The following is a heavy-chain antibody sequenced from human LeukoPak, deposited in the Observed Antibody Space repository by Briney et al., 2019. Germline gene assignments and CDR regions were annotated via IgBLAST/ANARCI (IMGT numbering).Heavy chain of an antibody. J-gene: IGHJ4*02. CDR2: IKQDGSEK. D-gene: IGHD3-3*01. Sequence: PGGSLRLSCAASGFTFSSYWMSWVRQAPGKGLEWVANIKQDGSEKYYVDSVKGRFTISRDNAKNSLYLQMNSLRAEDTAVYYCARVGEYDFWSGHNPYFDYWGQGTLVTVSS. CDR1: GFTFSSYW. CDR3: ARVGEYDFWSGHNPYFDY. V-gene: IGHV3-7*01.